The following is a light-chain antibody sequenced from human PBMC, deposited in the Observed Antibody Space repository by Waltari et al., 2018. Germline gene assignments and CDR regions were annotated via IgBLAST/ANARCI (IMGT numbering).Light chain of an antibody. CDR3: HVWHPHVDPGV. J-gene: IGLJ1*01. CDR1: NMGTNS. CDR2: YDR. Sequence: SYVVSQPPSVSVAPGEKATTTCGGDNMGTNSVHWYQQKAGQAPVLVIFYDRDRPSGIPDRFSGSNSGNTATLTISRVEAGDEARYYCHVWHPHVDPGVFGTGTEVTVL. V-gene: IGLV3-21*04.